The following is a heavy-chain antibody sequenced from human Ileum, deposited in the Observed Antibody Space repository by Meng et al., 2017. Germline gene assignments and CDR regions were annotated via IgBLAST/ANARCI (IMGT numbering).Heavy chain of an antibody. J-gene: IGHJ4*02. CDR2: IYSDGTT. V-gene: IGHV3-53*01. Sequence: EVQLVESRGGVIQPGGSLRLSCAASGFIVRSNYMSWVRQPPGKGLEWVSIIYSDGTTYYADSVKGRFTISRDTSKNTVHLQMNSLRAEDTAMYYCARDGVIRGFDYWGQGTLVTVSS. D-gene: IGHD2-21*01. CDR3: ARDGVIRGFDY. CDR1: GFIVRSNY.